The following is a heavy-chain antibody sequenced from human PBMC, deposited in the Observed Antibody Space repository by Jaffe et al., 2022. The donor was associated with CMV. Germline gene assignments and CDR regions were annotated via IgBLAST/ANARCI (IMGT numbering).Heavy chain of an antibody. CDR3: ARKRGSSWYLYWYFDL. J-gene: IGHJ2*01. V-gene: IGHV4-34*01. CDR1: GGSFSGYY. CDR2: INHSGST. Sequence: QVQLQQWGAGLLKPSETLSLTCAVYGGSFSGYYWSWIRQPPGKGLEWIGEINHSGSTNYNPSLKSRVTISVDTSKNQFSLKLSSVTAADTAVYYCARKRGSSWYLYWYFDLWGRGTLVTVSS. D-gene: IGHD6-13*01.